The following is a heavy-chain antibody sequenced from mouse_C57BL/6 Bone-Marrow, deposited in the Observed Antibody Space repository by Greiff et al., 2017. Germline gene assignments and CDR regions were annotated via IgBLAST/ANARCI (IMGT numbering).Heavy chain of an antibody. D-gene: IGHD2-3*01. CDR2: IWRGGST. V-gene: IGHV2-5*01. Sequence: VMLVESGPGLVQPSQSLSITCTVSGFSLTSYGVHWVRQSPGKGLEWLGVIWRGGSTDYNAAFMSRLSITKDNSKSQVCFKMNSLQADDTAIYYCAIPYDGYSFDYWGQGTTLTVSS. CDR1: GFSLTSYG. CDR3: AIPYDGYSFDY. J-gene: IGHJ2*01.